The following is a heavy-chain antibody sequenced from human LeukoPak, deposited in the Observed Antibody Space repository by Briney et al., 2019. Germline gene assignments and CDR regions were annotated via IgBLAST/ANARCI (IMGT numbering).Heavy chain of an antibody. J-gene: IGHJ1*01. V-gene: IGHV3-74*01. D-gene: IGHD6-13*01. Sequence: GGSLRLSCAASGFTISSYWMHWVRQAPGKGLVWVSRINSDGSSTSYADSVKGRFTISRDNAKNTLYLQMNSLRAEDTAVYYCARGISSSWYGGSEYFQHWGQGTLVNVSS. CDR3: ARGISSSWYGGSEYFQH. CDR2: INSDGSST. CDR1: GFTISSYW.